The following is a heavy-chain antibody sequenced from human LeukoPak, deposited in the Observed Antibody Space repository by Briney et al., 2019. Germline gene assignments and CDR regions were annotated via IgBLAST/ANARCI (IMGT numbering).Heavy chain of an antibody. CDR2: IYYSGST. J-gene: IGHJ4*02. D-gene: IGHD4-17*01. V-gene: IGHV4-39*01. Sequence: SETLSLTCTVSGGSIGSSSYYWGWIRQPPGKGLEWIGSIYYSGSTYYNPSLKSRVTISVDTSKNQFSLKLSSVTAADTAVYYCARLNGDYPYYFDYWGQGTLVTVSS. CDR1: GGSIGSSSYY. CDR3: ARLNGDYPYYFDY.